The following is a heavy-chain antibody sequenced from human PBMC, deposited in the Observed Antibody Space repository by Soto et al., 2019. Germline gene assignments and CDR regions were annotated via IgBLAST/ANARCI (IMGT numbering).Heavy chain of an antibody. J-gene: IGHJ4*02. CDR3: ARGLYLDYGQDY. Sequence: PGESLRLSCAASGFTFTDYWMHWARQAPGKGLVWVSRIKADEITTSYADSVKGRFTISRDNAKNTVYLQMHSLTAEDTAVYYCARGLYLDYGQDYWGRGTLVTVSS. CDR1: GFTFTDYW. D-gene: IGHD4-17*01. V-gene: IGHV3-74*01. CDR2: IKADEITT.